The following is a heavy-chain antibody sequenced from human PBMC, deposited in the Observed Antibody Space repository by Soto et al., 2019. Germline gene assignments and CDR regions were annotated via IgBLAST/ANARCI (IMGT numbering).Heavy chain of an antibody. CDR2: INPNSGGT. V-gene: IGHV1-2*04. Sequence: ASVKVSCKASGYTFTGYYMHWVRQAPGQGLEWMGWINPNSGGTNYAQKFQGWVTMTRDTSISTAYMELSRLRSDDTAVYYCAKGPMWFGPLWFDPWGQGTLVTVSS. J-gene: IGHJ5*02. CDR3: AKGPMWFGPLWFDP. D-gene: IGHD3-10*01. CDR1: GYTFTGYY.